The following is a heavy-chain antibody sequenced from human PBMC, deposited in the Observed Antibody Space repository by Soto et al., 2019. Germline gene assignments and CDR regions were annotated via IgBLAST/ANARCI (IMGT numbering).Heavy chain of an antibody. Sequence: PSETLSLACTVSGGSISSSSYYWGWIRQPPGKGLEWIGSIYYSGSTYYNPSLKSRVTISVDTSKNQFSLKLSSVTAADTAVYYCARHEYSSSFSYNWFHPSGQGTLVT. V-gene: IGHV4-39*01. CDR3: ARHEYSSSFSYNWFHP. D-gene: IGHD6-6*01. CDR2: IYYSGST. J-gene: IGHJ5*02. CDR1: GGSISSSSYY.